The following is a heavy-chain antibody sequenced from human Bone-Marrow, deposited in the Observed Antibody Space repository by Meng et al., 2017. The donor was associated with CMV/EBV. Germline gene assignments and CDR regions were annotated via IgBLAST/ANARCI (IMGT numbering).Heavy chain of an antibody. J-gene: IGHJ4*01. CDR3: AKGWQLLG. CDR2: IRYDANNK. V-gene: IGHV3-30*02. CDR1: GFTFSRYG. Sequence: GGSLKLPCAASGFTFSRYGMHWVRQGPDKGLEWLAYIRYDANNKFYADSVKGRFTISRDNSKNTMYLQMNNLRTEDTAVYYCAKGWQLLGWGQGTLVTVSS. D-gene: IGHD2-15*01.